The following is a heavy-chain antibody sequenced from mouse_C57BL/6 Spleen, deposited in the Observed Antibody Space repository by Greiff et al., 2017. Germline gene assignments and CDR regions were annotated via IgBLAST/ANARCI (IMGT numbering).Heavy chain of an antibody. J-gene: IGHJ1*03. CDR2: IDPSDSYT. Sequence: QVHVKQPGAELVMPGASVKLSCTASGYTFTSYWMHWVKQRPGQGLEWIGEIDPSDSYTNYNQKFKGKSTLTVDKSSSTAYMQLSSLTSEDSAVYYCARRLTGNWYFDVWGTGTTVTVSS. V-gene: IGHV1-69*01. CDR3: ARRLTGNWYFDV. CDR1: GYTFTSYW. D-gene: IGHD4-1*01.